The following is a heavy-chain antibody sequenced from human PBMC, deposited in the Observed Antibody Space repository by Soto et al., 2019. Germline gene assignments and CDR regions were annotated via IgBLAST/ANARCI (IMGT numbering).Heavy chain of an antibody. CDR3: AKGGSSSARYFDR. CDR2: ISFEGSKK. CDR1: GFIFSGYG. Sequence: QVQLVESGRGVVQPGGSLRLSCAASGFIFSGYGMHWVRQAPGKGLEWVAVISFEGSKKYYANSVEGRFTISRDNSKNPLFLQMNSLRAEDTAVYYCAKGGSSSARYFDRWGQGALVTVSS. V-gene: IGHV3-30*18. D-gene: IGHD6-6*01. J-gene: IGHJ5*02.